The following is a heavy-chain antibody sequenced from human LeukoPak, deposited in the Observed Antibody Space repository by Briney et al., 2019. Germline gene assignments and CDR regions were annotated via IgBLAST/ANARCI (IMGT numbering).Heavy chain of an antibody. CDR3: ARGVRHYMDV. J-gene: IGHJ6*03. Sequence: GGSLRLSCAASGFTFSSYAMHWVRQAPGKGLEWVANIKQDGSEKYYVDSVKGRFTISRDNAKNSLYLQMNSLRAEDTAVYYCARGVRHYMDVWGKGTTVTVSS. D-gene: IGHD2-8*01. CDR1: GFTFSSYA. CDR2: IKQDGSEK. V-gene: IGHV3-7*01.